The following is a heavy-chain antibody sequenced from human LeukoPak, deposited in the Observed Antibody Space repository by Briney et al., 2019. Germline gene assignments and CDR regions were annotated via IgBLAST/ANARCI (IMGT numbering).Heavy chain of an antibody. CDR1: GFTFSSYA. D-gene: IGHD5-12*01. CDR3: AKGEGIVATSDYYMDV. CDR2: ISYDGSNK. J-gene: IGHJ6*03. Sequence: PGGSLRLSCAASGFTFSSYAMHWVRQAPGKGLEWVAVISYDGSNKYYADSVKGRFTISRDNSKNTLYLQMNSLRAEDTAVYYCAKGEGIVATSDYYMDVWGKGTTVTVSS. V-gene: IGHV3-30*04.